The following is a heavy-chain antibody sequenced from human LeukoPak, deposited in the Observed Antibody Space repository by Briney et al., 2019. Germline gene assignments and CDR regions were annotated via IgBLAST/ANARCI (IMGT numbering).Heavy chain of an antibody. D-gene: IGHD1-26*01. J-gene: IGHJ4*02. Sequence: GGSLRLSCAASGFTFSSYGMHWVRQAPGKGLEWVANIKQDGSEKYYVDSVKGRFTISRDNAKNSLYLQMNSLRAEDTAVYYCARGGRESIPLIYFDYWGQGTLVTVSS. CDR1: GFTFSSYG. V-gene: IGHV3-7*01. CDR3: ARGGRESIPLIYFDY. CDR2: IKQDGSEK.